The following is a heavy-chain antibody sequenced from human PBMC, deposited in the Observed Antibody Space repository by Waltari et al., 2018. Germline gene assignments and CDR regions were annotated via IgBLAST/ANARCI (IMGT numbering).Heavy chain of an antibody. CDR1: GGTFSTYA. Sequence: QVQLVQSGAEVKKPGSSVKVSCKASGGTFSTYAISWVRQAPGQGLEWMGGITPILGIANYAQKFQGKVTITADKSTSTAYMELSSLRSEDTAVYYCARVLAVHRWYFDLWGRGTLVTVSS. V-gene: IGHV1-69*10. CDR3: ARVLAVHRWYFDL. D-gene: IGHD6-19*01. J-gene: IGHJ2*01. CDR2: ITPILGIA.